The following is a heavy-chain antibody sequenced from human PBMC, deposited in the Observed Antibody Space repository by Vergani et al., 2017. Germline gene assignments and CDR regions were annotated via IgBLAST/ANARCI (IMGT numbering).Heavy chain of an antibody. CDR2: IYYSGST. J-gene: IGHJ5*02. CDR1: GASLRSSNYY. V-gene: IGHV4-39*01. Sequence: QLQLQDSGPGLLKPSATLSLTCSVSGASLRSSNYYWGWIRQPPGKGLEWIASIYYSGSTYYNPSLNRRVTISVDTSKNQFSLQLSSVTAADTAVYFCARHSTGEWLVKWGWIDPWGQGILVTVSS. D-gene: IGHD6-19*01. CDR3: ARHSTGEWLVKWGWIDP.